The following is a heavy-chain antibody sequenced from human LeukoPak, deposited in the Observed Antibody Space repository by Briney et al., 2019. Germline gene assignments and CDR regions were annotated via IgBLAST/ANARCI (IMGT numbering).Heavy chain of an antibody. Sequence: RGGSLRLSCTASKFTFSNYGMQWVRQAPGKGLEWVAVVSSDGGTKYYADSVEGRFTISRDNSRNTMYLQMDSLRAEDTAVYYCAKEYDSGGYGANFDYWGQGTLVTVSS. CDR1: KFTFSNYG. J-gene: IGHJ4*02. CDR3: AKEYDSGGYGANFDY. D-gene: IGHD3-10*01. V-gene: IGHV3-30*18. CDR2: VSSDGGTK.